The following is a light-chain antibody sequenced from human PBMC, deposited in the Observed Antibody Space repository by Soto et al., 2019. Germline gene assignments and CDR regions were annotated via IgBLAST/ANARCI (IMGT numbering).Light chain of an antibody. V-gene: IGKV1-33*01. J-gene: IGKJ4*01. CDR2: DAS. CDR1: QDISNY. CDR3: QQYDNLFLT. Sequence: DIQMTQSPSFLSASVGDRVTITCQASQDISNYLSWYQQKPGKAPKLLIYDASKLETGVPSRFSGSGSGTDFTFTISSLQSEDIATYYCQQYDNLFLTFGGGTKVEIK.